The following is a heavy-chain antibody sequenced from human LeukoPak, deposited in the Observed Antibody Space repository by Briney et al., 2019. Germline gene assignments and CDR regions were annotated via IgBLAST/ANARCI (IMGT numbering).Heavy chain of an antibody. D-gene: IGHD6-19*01. J-gene: IGHJ4*02. CDR3: ASRHSSGWYYFDY. CDR2: INPNSGGT. V-gene: IGHV1-2*02. Sequence: ASVKVSCKASGYTFTGYYMHWVRQAPGQGLEWMGWINPNSGGTNYAQKFQGRVTMTRDTSISTAHMELSRLRSDDTAVYYRASRHSSGWYYFDYWGQGTLVTVSS. CDR1: GYTFTGYY.